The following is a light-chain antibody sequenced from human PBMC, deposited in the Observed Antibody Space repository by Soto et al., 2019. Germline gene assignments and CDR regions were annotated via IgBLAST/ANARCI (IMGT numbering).Light chain of an antibody. CDR1: QSVSNN. CDR2: GAS. CDR3: QQYNNWPPT. Sequence: EIVMTQSPATLSVSPGERATLSCRASQSVSNNLSWYQQKLGQAPRLLIYGASTRATGFTARFSGSGSGTEFTLTISSLQSEDFAVYYCQQYNNWPPTSGQGTKVQIK. J-gene: IGKJ1*01. V-gene: IGKV3-15*01.